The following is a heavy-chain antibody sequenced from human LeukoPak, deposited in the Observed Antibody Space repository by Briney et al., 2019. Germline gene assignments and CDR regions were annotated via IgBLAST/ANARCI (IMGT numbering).Heavy chain of an antibody. Sequence: GGSLRLSCAASGFTFSTFAMIWVRQPPGKGLEWVSSIFPSGGEIHYADSVRGRFTISRDNSKSTLYLQMSSLRVEDTAVYYCTRDPRHLDSWGQGTLVTVSS. CDR1: GFTFSTFA. J-gene: IGHJ4*02. D-gene: IGHD6-6*01. CDR3: TRDPRHLDS. CDR2: IFPSGGEI. V-gene: IGHV3-23*01.